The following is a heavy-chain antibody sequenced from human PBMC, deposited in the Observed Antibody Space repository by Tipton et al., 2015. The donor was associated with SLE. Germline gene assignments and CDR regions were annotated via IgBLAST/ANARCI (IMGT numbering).Heavy chain of an antibody. J-gene: IGHJ3*01. D-gene: IGHD5-24*01. CDR2: FYYSGST. Sequence: TLSLTCTVSGGSISSSGSFWGWIRQPPGKGLEYIGSFYYSGSTYYNPSLKSRVTISIDTSKNQFSLKLTSVTAADTALYYCARVPTQRDGVMFDVWGHGIMVTVSS. CDR3: ARVPTQRDGVMFDV. V-gene: IGHV4-39*07. CDR1: GGSISSSGSF.